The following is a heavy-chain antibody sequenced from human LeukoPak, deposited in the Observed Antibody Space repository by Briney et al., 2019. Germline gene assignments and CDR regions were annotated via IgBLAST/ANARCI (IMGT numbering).Heavy chain of an antibody. CDR1: GFTFSTNA. J-gene: IGHJ3*02. CDR2: ISGSGGST. V-gene: IGHV3-23*01. Sequence: GGSLRLSCLTSGFTFSTNAMNWVRQAPGKGLEWVSVISGSGGSTYYADSVKGRFTISRDNSKNTLYMQMNSLRAEDTAVYYCAKRETSTAGPAFDIWGQGTMVTVSS. D-gene: IGHD6-19*01. CDR3: AKRETSTAGPAFDI.